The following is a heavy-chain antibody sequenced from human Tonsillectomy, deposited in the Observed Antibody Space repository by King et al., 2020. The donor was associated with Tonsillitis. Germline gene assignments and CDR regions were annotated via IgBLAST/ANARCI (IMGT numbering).Heavy chain of an antibody. CDR1: GFSFSSYG. D-gene: IGHD6-19*01. Sequence: VQLVESGGGVVQPGRSLRLSCAASGFSFSSYGMHWVRQAPGKGLEWVAVISFDESRKNYADSVKGRFTISRDNSNNTLYLQMDSLRAEDTAVYYCARERLYSGGWGIDYWGRGALLTVSS. CDR2: ISFDESRK. V-gene: IGHV3-30*19. CDR3: ARERLYSGGWGIDY. J-gene: IGHJ4*02.